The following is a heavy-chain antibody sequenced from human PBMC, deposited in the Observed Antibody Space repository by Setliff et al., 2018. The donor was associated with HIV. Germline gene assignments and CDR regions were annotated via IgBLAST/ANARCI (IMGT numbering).Heavy chain of an antibody. CDR1: GYTFPNYG. J-gene: IGHJ4*02. CDR3: ARKPTGSPSDY. CDR2: ISPYNGNT. Sequence: ASVKVSCKASGYTFPNYGISWVRQAPGQGLEWMGWISPYNGNTNYVQKLQGRVTITTDTSTSTAYMELRSLRSDDTALYYCARKPTGSPSDYWGQGTLVTVSS. D-gene: IGHD2-2*01. V-gene: IGHV1-18*01.